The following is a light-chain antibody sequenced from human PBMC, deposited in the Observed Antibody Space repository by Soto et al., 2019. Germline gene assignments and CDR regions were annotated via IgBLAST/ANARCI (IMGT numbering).Light chain of an antibody. CDR3: QQYGSSGT. J-gene: IGKJ1*01. V-gene: IGKV1-5*03. Sequence: IQMTQARSTLSASVGYRFTITFRASQSISSWLAWYQQKPGKAPKLLIYKASSLESGVPSRFSGSGSGTEFTLTISRLETEDFAVYYCQQYGSSGTFGQGTKVDIK. CDR1: QSISSW. CDR2: KAS.